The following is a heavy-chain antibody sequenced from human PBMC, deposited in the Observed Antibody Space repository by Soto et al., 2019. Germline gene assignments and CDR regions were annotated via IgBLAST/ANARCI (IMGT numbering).Heavy chain of an antibody. CDR3: ARHKFPLATVTTGDYYYYYGMDV. V-gene: IGHV1-69*13. CDR2: IIPIFGTA. J-gene: IGHJ6*02. Sequence: GASVKVSCKASGGTFSSYAISWVRQAPGQGLEWMGGIIPIFGTANYAQKFQGRVTITADESTSTAYMELSSLRSEDTAVYYCARHKFPLATVTTGDYYYYYGMDVWGQGTTVTVSS. D-gene: IGHD4-4*01. CDR1: GGTFSSYA.